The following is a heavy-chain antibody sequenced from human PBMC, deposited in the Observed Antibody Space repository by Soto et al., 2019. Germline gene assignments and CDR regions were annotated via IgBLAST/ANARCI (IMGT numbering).Heavy chain of an antibody. CDR1: GYTVTSNY. CDR2: INPSGGST. J-gene: IGHJ4*02. Sequence: PSVKDAWRVSGYTVTSNYMHWVRQAPGQGLEWMGIINPSGGSTSYAQKFQGRVTMTRDTSTSTVYMELSSLRSEDTAVYYCARGTRSPVAGPGYWGQGSQVSVS. V-gene: IGHV1-46*01. CDR3: ARGTRSPVAGPGY. D-gene: IGHD6-19*01.